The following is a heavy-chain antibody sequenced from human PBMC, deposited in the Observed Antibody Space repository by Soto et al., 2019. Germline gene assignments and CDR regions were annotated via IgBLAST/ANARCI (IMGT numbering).Heavy chain of an antibody. Sequence: PGGSLRLSCAASGFTFSSYSMNWVRQAPGKGLEWVSSISSSSSYIYYADSVKGRFTISRDNAKNSLYLQMNSLRAEDTAVYYCARMKLLHLALDYWGQGTLVTVSS. J-gene: IGHJ4*02. V-gene: IGHV3-21*01. CDR3: ARMKLLHLALDY. D-gene: IGHD2-15*01. CDR2: ISSSSSYI. CDR1: GFTFSSYS.